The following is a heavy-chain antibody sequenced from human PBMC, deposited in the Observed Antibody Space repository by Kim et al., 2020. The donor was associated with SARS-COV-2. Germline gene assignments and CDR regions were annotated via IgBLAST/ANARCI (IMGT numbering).Heavy chain of an antibody. CDR2: IYYSGST. CDR3: VREPAS. V-gene: IGHV4-59*05. Sequence: SETLSLTCTVSGGSITSYYWSWIRQPPGKGLEWIGSIYYSGSTSYNPSLKSRVTISVDTSKNQFSLKPSSVTAADTAAYYWVREPASWGQGTLVPVSP. J-gene: IGHJ1*01. D-gene: IGHD2-21*01. CDR1: GGSITSYY.